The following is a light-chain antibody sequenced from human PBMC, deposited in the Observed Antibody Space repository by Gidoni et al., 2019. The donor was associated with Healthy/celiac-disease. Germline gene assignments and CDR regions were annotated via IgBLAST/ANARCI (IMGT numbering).Light chain of an antibody. CDR2: AAA. CDR3: QQSYSTPLT. Sequence: QITHSPSSLSASVGDRVTITCRASQSISSSLNWYQQKPGKAPKRLIYAAASLHSGVPSRFSGSGAGTDFTLTISSLQPEDVATYYCQQSYSTPLTFGGGTKVEIK. V-gene: IGKV1-39*01. J-gene: IGKJ4*01. CDR1: QSISSS.